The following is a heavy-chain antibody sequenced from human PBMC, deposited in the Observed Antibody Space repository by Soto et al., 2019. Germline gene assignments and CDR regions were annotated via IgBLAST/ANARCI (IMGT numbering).Heavy chain of an antibody. D-gene: IGHD4-17*01. CDR2: ISSSGSTI. Sequence: GGSLRLSCAASGFTFSSYEMNWVRQAPGKGLEWVSYISSSGSTIYYADSVKGRFTISRDNSKNTLYLQMNSLKVEDTAVYYCAKDPLSYGDYAQTYWYFDLWGRGTRVTVSS. V-gene: IGHV3-48*03. CDR1: GFTFSSYE. CDR3: AKDPLSYGDYAQTYWYFDL. J-gene: IGHJ2*01.